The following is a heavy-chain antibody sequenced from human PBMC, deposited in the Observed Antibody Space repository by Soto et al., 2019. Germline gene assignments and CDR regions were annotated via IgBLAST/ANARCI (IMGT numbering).Heavy chain of an antibody. CDR2: ILVDGRT. V-gene: IGHV3-23*01. CDR3: AKATATGGGAFDF. CDR1: GFPCGSYD. D-gene: IGHD2-8*02. J-gene: IGHJ3*01. Sequence: GGSLRLSCAASGFPCGSYDMTWVRQAPGKGLEWVSTILVDGRTFYVDSVKGRLTISRDNSRNTVYLQMNSLTAGDAALYYCAKATATGGGAFDFCGQGTMVTVSS.